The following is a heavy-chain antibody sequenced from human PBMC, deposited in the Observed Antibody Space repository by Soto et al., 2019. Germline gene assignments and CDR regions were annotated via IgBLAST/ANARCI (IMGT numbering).Heavy chain of an antibody. CDR1: GGSISSYY. CDR3: ARVRGMATSRGYYYYGMDV. J-gene: IGHJ6*02. Sequence: PSETLSLTCTVSGGSISSYYWSWIRQPAGKGLEWIGRIYTSGSTNYNPSLKSRVTMSVDTSKNQFSLKLSSVTAADTAVYYCARVRGMATSRGYYYYGMDVWGQGTTVTVSS. D-gene: IGHD5-12*01. CDR2: IYTSGST. V-gene: IGHV4-4*07.